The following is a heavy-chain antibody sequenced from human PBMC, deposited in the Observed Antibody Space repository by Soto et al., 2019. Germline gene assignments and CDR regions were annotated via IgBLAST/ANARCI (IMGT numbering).Heavy chain of an antibody. CDR1: GYNFNNYW. V-gene: IGHV5-51*01. CDR3: ARHGAWEPLDH. Sequence: GESLKISCTCSGYNFNNYWIAWVRQMPGRGLEWMGITNPGDSQTRHSPSFQGQVTISVDKSISTDYLQWNSLKASDTAMYYCARHGAWEPLDHWGQGTLVTVSS. D-gene: IGHD1-26*01. CDR2: TNPGDSQT. J-gene: IGHJ4*02.